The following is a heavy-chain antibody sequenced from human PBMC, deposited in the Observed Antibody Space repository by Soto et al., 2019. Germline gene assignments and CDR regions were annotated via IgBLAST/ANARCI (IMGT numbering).Heavy chain of an antibody. J-gene: IGHJ4*02. CDR3: AKDSIVGATHTPFYFDY. V-gene: IGHV3-23*01. CDR1: GFTFSSYA. CDR2: ISGSGGST. Sequence: AGGSLRLSCAASGFTFSSYAMSWVRQAPGKGLEWVSAISGSGGSTYYADSVKGRFTISRDNSKNTLYLQMNSLRAEDTAVYYCAKDSIVGATHTPFYFDYWGQGTLVTVSS. D-gene: IGHD1-26*01.